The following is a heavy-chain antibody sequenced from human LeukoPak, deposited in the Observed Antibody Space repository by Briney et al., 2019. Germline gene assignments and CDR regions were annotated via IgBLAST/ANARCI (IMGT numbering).Heavy chain of an antibody. Sequence: PGGSLRLSRAASGFTFSNYWMHWIRQVPGKGLVWVSHIKYDGSATNYADSVKGRFTISRDNAKNTLYLQMNSLRAEDTAVYYCVSGSLQSGYNFDYWGQGALVTVSS. V-gene: IGHV3-74*01. CDR3: VSGSLQSGYNFDY. CDR2: IKYDGSAT. J-gene: IGHJ4*02. CDR1: GFTFSNYW. D-gene: IGHD3-3*01.